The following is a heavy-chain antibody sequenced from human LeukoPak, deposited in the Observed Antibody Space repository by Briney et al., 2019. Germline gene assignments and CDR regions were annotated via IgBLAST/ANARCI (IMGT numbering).Heavy chain of an antibody. CDR3: ASYGKMDY. J-gene: IGHJ4*02. CDR1: GFTFSSYA. D-gene: IGHD4-17*01. Sequence: GGSLRLSCAASGFTFSSYAMSWVRQAPGKGLEWVSSISSSSSYIYYAGSVKGRFTISRDNAKNSLYLQMNSLRAEDTAVYYCASYGKMDYWGQGTLVTVSS. V-gene: IGHV3-21*01. CDR2: ISSSSSYI.